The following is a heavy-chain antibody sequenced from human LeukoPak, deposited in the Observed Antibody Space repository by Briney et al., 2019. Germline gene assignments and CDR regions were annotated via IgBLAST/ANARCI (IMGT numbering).Heavy chain of an antibody. CDR1: GASISSSTYY. V-gene: IGHV4-39*01. CDR2: IYYSGIT. Sequence: SETLSLTCTVSGASISSSTYYWDWLRQPPGKGLEWIGSIYYSGITYYNPSLESRVTISVDTSKNQFSLKLSSVTAADTAVYYCTRHLSSGYGIYYFDYWGQGTLLTVSS. CDR3: TRHLSSGYGIYYFDY. D-gene: IGHD5-12*01. J-gene: IGHJ4*02.